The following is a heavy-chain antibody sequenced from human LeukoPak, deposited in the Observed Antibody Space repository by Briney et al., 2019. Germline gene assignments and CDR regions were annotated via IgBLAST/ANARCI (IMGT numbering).Heavy chain of an antibody. D-gene: IGHD6-13*01. V-gene: IGHV3-11*01. CDR3: ARVRGPLSSSWPYYYYYMDV. CDR1: GFTFSDYY. J-gene: IGHJ6*03. Sequence: GGSLRLSCAASGFTFSDYYMSWIRQAPGKGLEWVSYISSSGSTIYYADSVKGRFTISRDNAKNSLYLQMNSLRAEDTAVYYCARVRGPLSSSWPYYYYYMDVWGKGTTVTISS. CDR2: ISSSGSTI.